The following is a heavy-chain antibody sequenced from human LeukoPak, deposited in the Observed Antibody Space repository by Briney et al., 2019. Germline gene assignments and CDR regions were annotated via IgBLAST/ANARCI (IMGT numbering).Heavy chain of an antibody. V-gene: IGHV3-23*01. D-gene: IGHD5-18*01. CDR1: GFTFSSHS. CDR3: AKEGGYNYGYLDS. CDR2: ISGSGDT. J-gene: IGHJ4*02. Sequence: QTGGSLRLSCAASGFTFSSHSMNWVRQAPGKGLEGVSTISGSGDTYYVDSVKGRFTISRDNSKNTLYLQMNSLRAEDTAVYYCAKEGGYNYGYLDSWGQGTLVTVSS.